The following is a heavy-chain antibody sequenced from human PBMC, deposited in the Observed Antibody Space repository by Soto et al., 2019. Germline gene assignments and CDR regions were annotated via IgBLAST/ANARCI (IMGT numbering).Heavy chain of an antibody. CDR1: GYTFTGYY. Sequence: ASVKVSCKASGYTFTGYYMHWVRQAPGQGLEWMGWINPNSGGTNYAQKFQGWVTMTRDTSISTAYMELSRLRSDDTAVYYCARDEGSRTGVSDAFDSWGQGTMVTVSS. CDR3: ARDEGSRTGVSDAFDS. J-gene: IGHJ3*02. D-gene: IGHD7-27*01. CDR2: INPNSGGT. V-gene: IGHV1-2*04.